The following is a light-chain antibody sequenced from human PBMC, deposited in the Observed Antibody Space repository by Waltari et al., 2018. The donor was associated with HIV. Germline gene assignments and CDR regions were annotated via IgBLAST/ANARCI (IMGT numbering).Light chain of an antibody. CDR2: YGD. CDR1: NIGSKR. J-gene: IGLJ2*01. Sequence: SYVLTQSPSVSVAPGQTAIIPCGGNNIGSKRVHWYKQKPGQAPLLIIFYGDDRASGSPERLSGSNSGDTATLFIRRVDAGDEADYFCQVWDIITDEVVFGGGTKMTVL. CDR3: QVWDIITDEVV. V-gene: IGLV3-21*01.